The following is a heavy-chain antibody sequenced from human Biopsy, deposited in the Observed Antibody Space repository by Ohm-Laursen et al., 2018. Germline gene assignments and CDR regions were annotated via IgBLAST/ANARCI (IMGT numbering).Heavy chain of an antibody. CDR2: IIPILGTG. Sequence: SSVKVSCKAPGGTFSNYGVNWVRQAPGQGLEWLGGIIPILGTGNYAQKFQDRVTVAADTSTSTATMELRSLRSDDTAVYYCATKLTGYFHHWGQGTLVIVSS. D-gene: IGHD3-9*01. CDR3: ATKLTGYFHH. V-gene: IGHV1-69*06. CDR1: GGTFSNYG. J-gene: IGHJ1*01.